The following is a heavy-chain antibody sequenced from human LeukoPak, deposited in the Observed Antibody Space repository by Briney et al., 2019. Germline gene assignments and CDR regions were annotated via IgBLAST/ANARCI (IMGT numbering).Heavy chain of an antibody. D-gene: IGHD6-19*01. Sequence: ASVKVSFKASGYTFTIYGISWVRQAPGQGLEWMGWISAYNGNTNYAQKLQGRVTITTDTSTSTAYMELRSLRSDDTAVYYCASVQWLVPDYYYYGMDVWGQGTTVTVSS. J-gene: IGHJ6*02. CDR2: ISAYNGNT. CDR3: ASVQWLVPDYYYYGMDV. CDR1: GYTFTIYG. V-gene: IGHV1-18*01.